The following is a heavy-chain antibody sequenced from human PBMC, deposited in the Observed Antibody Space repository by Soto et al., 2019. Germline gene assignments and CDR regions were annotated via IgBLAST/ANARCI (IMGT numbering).Heavy chain of an antibody. V-gene: IGHV1-69*13. J-gene: IGHJ6*02. CDR1: GGAFSSYA. CDR3: AREGGSYRPYYYYGMDV. CDR2: IIPIFGTA. Sequence: SVKVSCKASGGAFSSYAISWVRQAPGQGLEWMGGIIPIFGTANYAQKFQGRVTITADESTSTAYMELSSLRSEDTAVYYCAREGGSYRPYYYYGMDVWGQGTTVTVSS. D-gene: IGHD1-26*01.